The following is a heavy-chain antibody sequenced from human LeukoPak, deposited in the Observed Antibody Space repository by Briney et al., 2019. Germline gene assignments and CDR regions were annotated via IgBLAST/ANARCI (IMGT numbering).Heavy chain of an antibody. CDR3: ARGDSSGWGLDY. J-gene: IGHJ4*02. Sequence: ASVKVSCKASGYTFGSDDINWVRQATGQGLEWMGWVNPNNGNLGYAQKFQGRVTITRNTPISTAYMELSSLTSEDTAVYYCARGDSSGWGLDYWGLGTLVTVSS. CDR1: GYTFGSDD. V-gene: IGHV1-8*03. D-gene: IGHD6-19*01. CDR2: VNPNNGNL.